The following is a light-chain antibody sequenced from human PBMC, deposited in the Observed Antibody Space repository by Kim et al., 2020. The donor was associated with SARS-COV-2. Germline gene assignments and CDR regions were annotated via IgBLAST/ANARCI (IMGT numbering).Light chain of an antibody. CDR2: DIN. CDR1: TSDIGGYNF. J-gene: IGLJ3*02. Sequence: GQSSTLSCTGTTSDIGGYNFVSWYQQPPGKAPKLTIYDINNRPSGVSNRFFGSKSGNTASLTISGLQAEDEAVYYCSSFTSSSTWVFGGGTQLTVL. V-gene: IGLV2-14*03. CDR3: SSFTSSSTWV.